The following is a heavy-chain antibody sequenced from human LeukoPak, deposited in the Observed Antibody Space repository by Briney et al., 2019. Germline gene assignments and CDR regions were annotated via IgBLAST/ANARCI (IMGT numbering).Heavy chain of an antibody. Sequence: GGSLSLSCAASGFTFNSYGMHWARQAPGKGLEWVSTIRYDGSKEYYADSVRGRFTISRDNSGNTLFLQMNSLGAEDTAVYYCVRDTITYDIFTGSPDYWGQGTLVIVSS. D-gene: IGHD3-9*01. J-gene: IGHJ4*02. V-gene: IGHV3-30*02. CDR2: IRYDGSKE. CDR3: VRDTITYDIFTGSPDY. CDR1: GFTFNSYG.